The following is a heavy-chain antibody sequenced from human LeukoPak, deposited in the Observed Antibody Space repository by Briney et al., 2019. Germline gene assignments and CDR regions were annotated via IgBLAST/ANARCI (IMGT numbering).Heavy chain of an antibody. Sequence: GGSLRLSCAASGFTFSSYAMSWVRQAPGKGLEWVSLISGSGGSTYYADSVKGRFTISRDNSKNTLYLQMNSLRAEDTAVYYCVKSGITMIVVVRVDYFDYWGQGTLVTVSS. D-gene: IGHD3-22*01. CDR2: ISGSGGST. J-gene: IGHJ4*02. V-gene: IGHV3-23*01. CDR1: GFTFSSYA. CDR3: VKSGITMIVVVRVDYFDY.